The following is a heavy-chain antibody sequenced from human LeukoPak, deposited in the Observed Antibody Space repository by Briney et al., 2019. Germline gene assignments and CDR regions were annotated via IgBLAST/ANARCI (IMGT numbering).Heavy chain of an antibody. CDR2: IYWDDDK. D-gene: IGHD3-22*01. Sequence: SGPTLVRPTQTLTLTCTFSGFSLRTRGVGVGWIRQPPGKALEWLALIYWDDDKRYSPSLKSRLTITKDTSKNQVVLTMTNVDPVDTATYSCARLYYYDTTGHYRPSDYWGRGTLVTVSS. J-gene: IGHJ4*01. CDR1: GFSLRTRGVG. V-gene: IGHV2-5*02. CDR3: ARLYYYDTTGHYRPSDY.